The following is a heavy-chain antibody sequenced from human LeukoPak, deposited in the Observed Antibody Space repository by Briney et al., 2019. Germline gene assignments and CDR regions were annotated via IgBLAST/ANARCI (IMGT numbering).Heavy chain of an antibody. CDR3: AMGAIVATIDY. CDR2: IYSGSST. V-gene: IGHV3-66*01. D-gene: IGHD5-12*01. CDR1: GLTVSSNY. Sequence: GGSLRLSCAASGLTVSSNYMSWVRQAPGKGLEWVSLIYSGSSTHYADSVKGRFTISRDKSKNTLYLQMSSLRVEDTAVYYCAMGAIVATIDYWGQGTLVTVSS. J-gene: IGHJ4*02.